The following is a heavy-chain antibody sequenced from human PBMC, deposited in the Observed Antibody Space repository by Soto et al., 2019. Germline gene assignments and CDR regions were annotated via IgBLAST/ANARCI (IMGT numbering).Heavy chain of an antibody. CDR2: IWYDGSNK. CDR1: GFTFSSYG. CDR3: ARDKVPAAIIFSFDP. J-gene: IGHJ5*02. Sequence: GGSLRLSCAASGFTFSSYGMHWVRQAPGKGLECVAVIWYDGSNKYYADSVKGRFTISRDNSKNTLYLQMNSLRAEDTAVYYCARDKVPAAIIFSFDPWGQGTLVTVS. V-gene: IGHV3-33*01. D-gene: IGHD2-2*01.